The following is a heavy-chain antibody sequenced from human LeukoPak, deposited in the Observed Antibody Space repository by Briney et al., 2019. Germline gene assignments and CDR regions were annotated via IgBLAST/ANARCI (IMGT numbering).Heavy chain of an antibody. J-gene: IGHJ4*02. CDR2: ISYDGSNK. CDR3: AKDEGP. Sequence: GGSLRLSCAASGFTFSSYGMHWVRQAPGKGLEWVAVISYDGSNKYYADSVKGRFTISRVNSKNTLYLQMNSLRAEDTAVYYCAKDEGPWGQGTLVTVSS. CDR1: GFTFSSYG. V-gene: IGHV3-30*18.